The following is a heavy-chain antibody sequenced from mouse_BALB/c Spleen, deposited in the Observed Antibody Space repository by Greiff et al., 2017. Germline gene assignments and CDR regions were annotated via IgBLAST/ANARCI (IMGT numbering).Heavy chain of an antibody. V-gene: IGHV1S130*01. CDR3: ARSLHYDGAWFAY. CDR2: IHPNSGNT. J-gene: IGHJ3*01. D-gene: IGHD1-2*01. CDR1: GYTFTSSW. Sequence: SGSVLVRPGASVKLSCKASGYTFTSSWMHWAKQRPGQGLEWIGEIHPNSGNTNYNEKFKGKATLTVDTSSSTAYVDLSSLTSEDSAVYYCARSLHYDGAWFAYWGQGTLVTVAA.